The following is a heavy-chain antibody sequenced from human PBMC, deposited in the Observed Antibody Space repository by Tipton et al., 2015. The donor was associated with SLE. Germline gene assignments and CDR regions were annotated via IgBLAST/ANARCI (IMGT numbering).Heavy chain of an antibody. CDR2: ISGSGGST. CDR3: ASPRIAAAVTRYYYGMDV. Sequence: SLRLSCAASGFTFSNYAMSWVRQAPGKGLEWVSGISGSGGSTYYADSVKGRFTISRDNSKNTLYLQMISLRAEDTAVYYCASPRIAAAVTRYYYGMDVWGQGTTVTVSS. V-gene: IGHV3-23*01. J-gene: IGHJ6*02. D-gene: IGHD6-13*01. CDR1: GFTFSNYA.